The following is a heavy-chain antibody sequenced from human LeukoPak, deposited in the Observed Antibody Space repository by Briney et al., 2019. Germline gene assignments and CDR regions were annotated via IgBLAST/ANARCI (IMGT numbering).Heavy chain of an antibody. CDR1: GFTFSSYW. V-gene: IGHV3-74*01. D-gene: IGHD1-20*01. CDR3: ARDPPFIIGTTFFDY. Sequence: GGSLRLSCAASGFTFSSYWMHWVRQAPGKWLVWVSHFNSDGSTTNYADSVRGRFTISRDNAKNTLYLQMNSLRAEDTAVYYCARDPPFIIGTTFFDYWGQGTLVTVSS. J-gene: IGHJ4*02. CDR2: FNSDGSTT.